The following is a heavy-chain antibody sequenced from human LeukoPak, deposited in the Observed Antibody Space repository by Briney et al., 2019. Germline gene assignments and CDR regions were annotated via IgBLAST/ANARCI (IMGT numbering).Heavy chain of an antibody. CDR2: IYPGDSDT. V-gene: IGHV5-51*01. D-gene: IGHD3-16*01. J-gene: IGHJ6*02. CDR1: GYSFTSYW. Sequence: PGESLKISCKGSGYSFTSYWIGWVRQMPGKGLEWMGIIYPGDSDTRYSPSFQGQVTISADKSISTAYLQWSSLKASDTAMYYCARHQVDYVCEDYYYYGMDVWGQGTTVSVSS. CDR3: ARHQVDYVCEDYYYYGMDV.